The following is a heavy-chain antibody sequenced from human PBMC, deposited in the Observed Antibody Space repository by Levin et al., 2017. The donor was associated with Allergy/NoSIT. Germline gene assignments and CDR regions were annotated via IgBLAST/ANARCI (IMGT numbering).Heavy chain of an antibody. V-gene: IGHV3-9*01. CDR1: GFTFDDYA. J-gene: IGHJ5*02. D-gene: IGHD6-19*01. Sequence: GGSLRLSCAASGFTFDDYAMHWVRQAPGKGLEWVSGISWNSGSIGYADSVKGRFTISRDNAKNSLYLQMNSLRAEDTALYYCAKDYSSGWPHPLFDPWGQGTLVTVSS. CDR3: AKDYSSGWPHPLFDP. CDR2: ISWNSGSI.